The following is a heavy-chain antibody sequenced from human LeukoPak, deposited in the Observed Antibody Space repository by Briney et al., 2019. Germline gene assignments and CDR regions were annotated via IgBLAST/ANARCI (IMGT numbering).Heavy chain of an antibody. CDR1: GYTFTSYY. CDR2: INPSGGST. V-gene: IGHV1-46*01. J-gene: IGHJ6*03. CDR3: ARDGTNNVVVPAAIRYYYYYMDV. D-gene: IGHD2-2*02. Sequence: ASVKVSCKAPGYTFTSYYMHWVRQAPGQGLEWMGIINPSGGSTSYAQKFQGRVTMTRDISTSTVYMELSSLRSEDTAVYYCARDGTNNVVVPAAIRYYYYYMDVWGKGTTVTVSS.